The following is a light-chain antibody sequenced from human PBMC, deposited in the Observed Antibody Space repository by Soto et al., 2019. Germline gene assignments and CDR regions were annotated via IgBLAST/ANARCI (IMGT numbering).Light chain of an antibody. CDR1: SSNIGSNT. Sequence: QSVLTQPPSASGTPGQRVNISCSGSSSNIGSNTVNWYQQLPGTAPKLLIYTNTQRPSGVPDRFSGSKSGTSASLAISGLQSEDEADYYCAAWDDSLNGPVFGGGTKLTVL. CDR3: AAWDDSLNGPV. V-gene: IGLV1-44*01. J-gene: IGLJ2*01. CDR2: TNT.